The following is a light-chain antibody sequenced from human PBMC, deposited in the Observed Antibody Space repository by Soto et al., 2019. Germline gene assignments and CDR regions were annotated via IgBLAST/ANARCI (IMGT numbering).Light chain of an antibody. CDR3: SSYTSSGTRV. Sequence: PALTEPGSGSESHGRSITISCTGTSSDVGGYNYVSWYQQHPGKAPKLMIYEVSNRPSGVSNRFSGSKSGNTASLTISGLQAEDEADYYCSSYTSSGTRVFGTGTRSPS. V-gene: IGLV2-14*01. J-gene: IGLJ1*01. CDR1: SSDVGGYNY. CDR2: EVS.